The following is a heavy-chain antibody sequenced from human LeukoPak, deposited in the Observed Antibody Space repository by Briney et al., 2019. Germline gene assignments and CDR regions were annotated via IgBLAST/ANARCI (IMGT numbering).Heavy chain of an antibody. CDR1: GFTFSSYG. D-gene: IGHD6-19*01. J-gene: IGHJ4*02. Sequence: GGSLRLSCAASGFTFSSYGMHWVRQAPGKGLEWVAFIRYDGSSKYYADSVKGRFTVSRDNSKNTLYLQMNSLRAEDTAVYYCASPKYSSGWHLFDYWGQGTLVTVSS. V-gene: IGHV3-30*02. CDR2: IRYDGSSK. CDR3: ASPKYSSGWHLFDY.